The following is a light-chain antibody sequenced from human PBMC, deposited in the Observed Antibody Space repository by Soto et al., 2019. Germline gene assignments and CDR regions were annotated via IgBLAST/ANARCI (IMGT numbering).Light chain of an antibody. V-gene: IGKV1-39*01. Sequence: DIQMTQFPSPLSASVGDRVDITCRTSQSVSSYLNWYQAKPGKAPKLLIYETSNLESGVPSRFSGSGSGTDFTLTISSLQPEDSATYYCQQSYSTPPFTFGPGTRVDI. J-gene: IGKJ3*01. CDR2: ETS. CDR3: QQSYSTPPFT. CDR1: QSVSSY.